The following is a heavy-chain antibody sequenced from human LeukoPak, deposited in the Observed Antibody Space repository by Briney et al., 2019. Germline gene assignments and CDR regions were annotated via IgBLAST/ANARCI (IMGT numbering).Heavy chain of an antibody. Sequence: PGGSLRLSCAASGFTFSSYAMSWVRQAPGKGLEWVSVISGGDSTYYADSVKGRFTISRDNSKNTLYLQMNSLRAEDTAVYYCAKDSGYVSYKPVDHWGQGTPVTVSS. CDR3: AKDSGYVSYKPVDH. CDR1: GFTFSSYA. CDR2: ISGGDST. V-gene: IGHV3-23*01. D-gene: IGHD3-22*01. J-gene: IGHJ4*02.